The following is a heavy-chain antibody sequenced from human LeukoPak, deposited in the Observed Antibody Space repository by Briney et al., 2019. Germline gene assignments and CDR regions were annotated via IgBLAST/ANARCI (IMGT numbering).Heavy chain of an antibody. CDR2: INPSGGST. V-gene: IGHV1-46*01. J-gene: IGHJ5*02. D-gene: IGHD2-2*01. Sequence: GASVKVSCKASGYTFTSYYMHWVRQAPGQGLEWMGIINPSGGSTSYAQKFQGRVTMTRDTSTSTVYRELSSLRSEDTAVYYCASQISSTSMFDPWGQGTLVTVSS. CDR3: ASQISSTSMFDP. CDR1: GYTFTSYY.